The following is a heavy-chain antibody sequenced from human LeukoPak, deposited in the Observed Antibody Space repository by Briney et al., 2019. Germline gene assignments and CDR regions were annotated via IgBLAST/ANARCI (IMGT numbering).Heavy chain of an antibody. V-gene: IGHV4-34*01. CDR1: GGSFSGYY. Sequence: SETLSLTCAVYGGSFSGYYWSWIRQPPGKGLEWIGEINHSGSTNYNPSLKSRVTISVDTSKNQFSLKLSSVTAADTAVYYCARGTDSANWFDLWGQGTLVTVSS. CDR3: ARGTDSANWFDL. CDR2: INHSGST. J-gene: IGHJ5*02.